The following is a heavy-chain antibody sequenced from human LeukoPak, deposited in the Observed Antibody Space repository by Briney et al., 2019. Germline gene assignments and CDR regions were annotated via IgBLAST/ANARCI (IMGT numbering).Heavy chain of an antibody. Sequence: GGSLRLSCAASGFTFSSYAMSWVRQASGKGLEWVSAISGSGGSTYYADSVKGRFTISRDNSKNTLYLQMNSLRAEDTAVYYCAKGSSSWYSIGHYFDYWGQGTLVTVSS. CDR3: AKGSSSWYSIGHYFDY. CDR1: GFTFSSYA. J-gene: IGHJ4*02. CDR2: ISGSGGST. V-gene: IGHV3-23*01. D-gene: IGHD6-13*01.